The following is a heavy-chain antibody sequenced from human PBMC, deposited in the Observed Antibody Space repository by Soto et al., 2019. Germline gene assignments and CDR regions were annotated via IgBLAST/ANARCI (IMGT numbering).Heavy chain of an antibody. CDR1: GGSFSGYY. CDR3: ARGYGMNFDY. Sequence: PSETLSLTCAVYGGSFSGYYWSWIRQPPGKGLEWIGEVNHSGSTNYNPSLKSRVTISVDTSKNQFSLKLSSVTAADTAVYYCARGYGMNFDYWGQGTLVTVSS. V-gene: IGHV4-34*01. J-gene: IGHJ4*02. CDR2: VNHSGST. D-gene: IGHD3-10*01.